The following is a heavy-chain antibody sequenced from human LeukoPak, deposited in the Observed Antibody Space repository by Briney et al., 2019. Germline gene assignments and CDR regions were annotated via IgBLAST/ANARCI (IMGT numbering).Heavy chain of an antibody. CDR1: GFTFSSYD. V-gene: IGHV3-13*01. CDR3: ARAAYSSTWYSRYFDL. J-gene: IGHJ2*01. D-gene: IGHD6-13*01. Sequence: GGSLRLSCAASGFTFSSYDIHWVRHATGKGLEWVSGIGTAGEIYYPGSVKGRFTISRENAKNSLYLQMNSLRAGDTAVYYCARAAYSSTWYSRYFDLWGRGTLVTVSS. CDR2: IGTAGEI.